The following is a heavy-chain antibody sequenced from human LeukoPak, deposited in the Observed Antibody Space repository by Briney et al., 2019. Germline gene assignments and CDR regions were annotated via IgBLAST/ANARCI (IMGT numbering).Heavy chain of an antibody. V-gene: IGHV4-59*01. CDR3: ARPGRQDAYNGHYWYFDL. Sequence: PSETLSLTYTVSGGSITNYYWNWIRQPPGKDLEWIGCVSYSGRTHYSSALKSRVTISVDTSKNQFSLNLRSVTAADTAVYYCARPGRQDAYNGHYWYFDLWGRGTLVTVSS. CDR2: VSYSGRT. D-gene: IGHD5-24*01. J-gene: IGHJ2*01. CDR1: GGSITNYY.